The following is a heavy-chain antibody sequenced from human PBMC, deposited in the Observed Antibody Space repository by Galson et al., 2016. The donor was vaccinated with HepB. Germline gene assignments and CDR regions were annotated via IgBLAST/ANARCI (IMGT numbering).Heavy chain of an antibody. CDR2: IYYSGSA. Sequence: LEWLGYIYYSGSAKYNPSLKSRVTMSIDTSTQQVSLRLTSVTAADTAVYYCARGDNPDYGDYASAYYYMDVWGKGTTVTVSS. CDR3: ARGDNPDYGDYASAYYYMDV. J-gene: IGHJ6*03. D-gene: IGHD4-17*01. V-gene: IGHV4-59*09.